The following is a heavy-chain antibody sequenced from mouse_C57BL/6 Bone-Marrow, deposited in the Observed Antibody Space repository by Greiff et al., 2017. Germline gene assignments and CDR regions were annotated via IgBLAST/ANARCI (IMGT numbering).Heavy chain of an antibody. CDR2: IYPRDGST. D-gene: IGHD2-1*01. Sequence: VKLVESGPELVKPGASVKLSCKASGYTFTSYDINWVKQRPGQGLEWIGWIYPRDGSTKYNEKFKGKATLTVDTSSSTAYMELHSLTSEDSAVYFCAIYSSFAYWGQGTLVTVSA. V-gene: IGHV1-85*01. CDR3: AIYSSFAY. J-gene: IGHJ3*01. CDR1: GYTFTSYD.